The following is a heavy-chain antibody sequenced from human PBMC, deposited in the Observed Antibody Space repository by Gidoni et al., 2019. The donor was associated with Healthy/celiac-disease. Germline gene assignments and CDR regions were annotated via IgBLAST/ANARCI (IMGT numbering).Heavy chain of an antibody. Sequence: QVQLVQSGAEVKKPGASVTVSCKASGYTFTSYGITWGRQAPGQGLEWMGWISAYNGNTNYAQKLQGRVTMTTDTSTSTTYMELRSLTSDDTAVYYCARVGLWFGELSRGGNWFDPWGQGTLVTVSS. D-gene: IGHD3-10*01. CDR2: ISAYNGNT. J-gene: IGHJ5*02. CDR1: GYTFTSYG. V-gene: IGHV1-18*01. CDR3: ARVGLWFGELSRGGNWFDP.